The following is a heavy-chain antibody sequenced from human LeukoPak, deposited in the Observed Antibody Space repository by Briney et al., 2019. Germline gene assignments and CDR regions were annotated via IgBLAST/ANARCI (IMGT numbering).Heavy chain of an antibody. V-gene: IGHV4-59*01. CDR1: GGSISSSY. Sequence: SETLSLTCTVSGGSISSSYWSWIRQPPGKGLEWIGYISYNGSPDYSPSLKSRVTISADTSKNQLSLILSSVTAADTAVYYCARDPKYGSGSYVFDYWGQGTLVTVSS. CDR3: ARDPKYGSGSYVFDY. CDR2: ISYNGSP. D-gene: IGHD3-10*01. J-gene: IGHJ4*02.